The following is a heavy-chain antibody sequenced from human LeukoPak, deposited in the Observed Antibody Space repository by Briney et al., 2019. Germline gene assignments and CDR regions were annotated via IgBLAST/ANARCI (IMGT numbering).Heavy chain of an antibody. CDR3: ARDREYSSSWYPCFDY. CDR1: GFTFTSSA. J-gene: IGHJ4*02. V-gene: IGHV1-58*02. Sequence: GASVKVSCKASGFTFTSSAMQWVRQARGQRLEWIGWIVVGSGNTNYAQKFQERVTITRDMSTSTAYMELSSLRSEDTAVYYCARDREYSSSWYPCFDYWGQGTLVTVSS. D-gene: IGHD6-13*01. CDR2: IVVGSGNT.